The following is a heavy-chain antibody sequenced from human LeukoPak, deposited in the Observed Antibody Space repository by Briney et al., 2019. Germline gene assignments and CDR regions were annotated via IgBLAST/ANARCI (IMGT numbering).Heavy chain of an antibody. CDR2: IYSGGST. D-gene: IGHD6-19*01. J-gene: IGHJ4*02. V-gene: IGHV3-53*01. Sequence: PGGSLRLSCAASGFIVSSNYMSWVRQAPGKGLEWVSVIYSGGSTYYADSVKGRFTISRDNSKNTLYLQMNSLRAEDTAVYYCANWDGSYSSGWYDYWGQGTLVTVSS. CDR1: GFIVSSNY. CDR3: ANWDGSYSSGWYDY.